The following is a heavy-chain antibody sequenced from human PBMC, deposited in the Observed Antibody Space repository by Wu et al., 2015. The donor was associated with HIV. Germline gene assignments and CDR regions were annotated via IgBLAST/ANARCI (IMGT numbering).Heavy chain of an antibody. J-gene: IGHJ4*02. Sequence: QVHLVQSGAEVKKPGASVKVSCRASGYTFSGNYIHWVRQAPGQGLEWMGWINPISGGTNYADISPATVTMTRDMSISTAYLELRSLRSDDTAVYYCARDAPPSYYYGSGSYIFDYWGQGTLVTVSS. CDR2: INPISGGT. CDR1: GYTFSGNY. CDR3: ARDAPPSYYYGSGSYIFDY. V-gene: IGHV1-2*02. D-gene: IGHD3-10*01.